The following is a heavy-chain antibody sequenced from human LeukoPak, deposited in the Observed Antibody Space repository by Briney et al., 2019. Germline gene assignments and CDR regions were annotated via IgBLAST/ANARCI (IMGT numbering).Heavy chain of an antibody. D-gene: IGHD6-13*01. V-gene: IGHV3-49*03. CDR1: GFTFGDYA. J-gene: IGHJ4*02. CDR2: IRSKAYGGTT. CDR3: TRDSVGYSSSPRGY. Sequence: GGSLRLSCTASGFTFGDYAMSWFRQAPGKGLEWVGFIRSKAYGGTTEYAASVKGRFTISRDDSKSIAYLQMNSLKTEDTAVYYCTRDSVGYSSSPRGYWGQGTLVTVSS.